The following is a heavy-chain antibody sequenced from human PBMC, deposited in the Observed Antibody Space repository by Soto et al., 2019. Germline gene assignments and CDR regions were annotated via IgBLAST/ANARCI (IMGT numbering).Heavy chain of an antibody. J-gene: IGHJ6*02. CDR1: GFSFSNYG. V-gene: IGHV1-18*01. D-gene: IGHD2-15*01. CDR3: LLGYCSGGPCLSGYYGMDV. CDR2: IRPNNVNT. Sequence: GASVKVSCKASGFSFSNYGLTWVRQAPGQGLEWLGWIRPNNVNTEYAHKVQDRLTMTTETSTNTAHMELRSLRSDDTAVYYCLLGYCSGGPCLSGYYGMDVWGQGTTVTVSS.